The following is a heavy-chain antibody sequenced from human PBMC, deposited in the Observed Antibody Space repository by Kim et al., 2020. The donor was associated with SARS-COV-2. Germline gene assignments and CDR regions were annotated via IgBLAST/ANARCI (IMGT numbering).Heavy chain of an antibody. Sequence: YAASGKGRFTISRDDSKSIAYLQMNSLKTEDTAVYFCTRDSSGWYFYFDYWGQGTLVTVSS. V-gene: IGHV3-49*02. D-gene: IGHD6-19*01. CDR3: TRDSSGWYFYFDY. J-gene: IGHJ4*02.